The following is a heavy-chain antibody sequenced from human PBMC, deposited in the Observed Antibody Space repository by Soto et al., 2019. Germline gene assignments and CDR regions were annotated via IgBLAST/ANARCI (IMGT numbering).Heavy chain of an antibody. V-gene: IGHV3-23*01. CDR2: IGGSGGST. CDR3: AKDGAGTYYGMDV. D-gene: IGHD6-19*01. Sequence: GGSLRLSCAASGFTFSSYGMTWVRQAPGKGLEWVSAIGGSGGSTYYADSVKGRFTISRDNSKNTLYLQVSSLRAEDTAVYYCAKDGAGTYYGMDVWGQGITVTVSS. CDR1: GFTFSSYG. J-gene: IGHJ6*02.